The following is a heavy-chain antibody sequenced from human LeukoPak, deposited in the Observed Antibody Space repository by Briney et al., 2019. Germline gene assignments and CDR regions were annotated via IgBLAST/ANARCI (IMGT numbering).Heavy chain of an antibody. V-gene: IGHV4-39*07. CDR3: ARRTVSYYGSGNAFDI. Sequence: SETLSLTCTVSGGSISSSSYYWGWIRQPPGKGLEWIGSIYYSGSTYYNPSLKSRVTISVDTSKNQFSLKLSSVTAADTAVYYCARRTVSYYGSGNAFDIWGQGTMVTVSS. D-gene: IGHD3-10*01. CDR1: GGSISSSSYY. CDR2: IYYSGST. J-gene: IGHJ3*02.